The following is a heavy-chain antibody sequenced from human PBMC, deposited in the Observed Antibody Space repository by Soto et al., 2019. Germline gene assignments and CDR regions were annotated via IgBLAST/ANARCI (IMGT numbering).Heavy chain of an antibody. V-gene: IGHV1-3*01. Sequence: GASVKVSCKASGYTFTRYTMNWVLQAPGQRLEWMGWINPDNGNTKSSQKFQDRVIITRDTSASTAYMDLSSLRSEDTAAYYCARGIATGQLDPWGQGTLVTVSS. CDR2: INPDNGNT. J-gene: IGHJ5*02. CDR3: ARGIATGQLDP. CDR1: GYTFTRYT. D-gene: IGHD2-15*01.